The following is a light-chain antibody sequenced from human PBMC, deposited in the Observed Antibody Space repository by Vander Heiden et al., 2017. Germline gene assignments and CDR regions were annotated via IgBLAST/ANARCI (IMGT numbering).Light chain of an antibody. CDR3: RQDDNDPLT. V-gene: IGKV1-33*01. CDR1: QAISNY. CDR2: DAS. Sequence: DIQMTQSPSSLSASVGDRVTITCQASQAISNYLNWYQQKPGKAPTLLIYDASNFVTPVPSPLRECASRTAFTFSIIILHPKAIATYYFRQDDNDPLTFGGGTKVEIK. J-gene: IGKJ4*01.